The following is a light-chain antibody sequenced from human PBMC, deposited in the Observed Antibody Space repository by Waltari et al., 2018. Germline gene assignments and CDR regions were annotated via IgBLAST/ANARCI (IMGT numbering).Light chain of an antibody. CDR2: GVS. Sequence: EIVMTQSPATLSVSPGERATLSCRARQSVSSNLAWYQQKPGQAPRLLIYGVSTRATGIPARFSGSGSGTEFTLTISSLQSEDFAVYYCQQYNNWPRSFGQGTRLEIK. CDR1: QSVSSN. CDR3: QQYNNWPRS. V-gene: IGKV3-15*01. J-gene: IGKJ5*01.